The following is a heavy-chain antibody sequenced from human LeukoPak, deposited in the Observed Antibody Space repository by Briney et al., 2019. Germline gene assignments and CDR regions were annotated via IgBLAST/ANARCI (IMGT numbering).Heavy chain of an antibody. J-gene: IGHJ4*02. V-gene: IGHV3-23*01. CDR1: GFTFSSYA. Sequence: GGSLRLSCAASGFTFSSYAMGWVRQAPGKGLEWVSAISGSGGSTYYADSVKGRFTISRDNSKNTLYLQMNNLRAEDTAVYYCAKYCSSPSCSSYWGQGTLVTVSS. CDR2: ISGSGGST. D-gene: IGHD2-2*01. CDR3: AKYCSSPSCSSY.